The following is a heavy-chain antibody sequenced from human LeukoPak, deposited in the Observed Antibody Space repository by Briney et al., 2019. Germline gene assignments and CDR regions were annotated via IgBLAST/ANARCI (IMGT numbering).Heavy chain of an antibody. V-gene: IGHV4-59*12. CDR1: GGSISSDY. D-gene: IGHD1-26*01. CDR3: ARESGAFSPFGF. J-gene: IGHJ4*02. CDR2: ISYRGST. Sequence: SETLSLTCTVSGGSISSDYWSWIRQPPGRGLEWIGSISYRGSTDYNPSLKSPITMSIDTSKNQFSLKLTSVTAADTAIYYCARESGAFSPFGFWGQGTLVTVSS.